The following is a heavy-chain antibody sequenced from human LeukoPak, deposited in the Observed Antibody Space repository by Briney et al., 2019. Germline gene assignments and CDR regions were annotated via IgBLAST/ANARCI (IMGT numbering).Heavy chain of an antibody. Sequence: GGSLRLSCAASGFTFDNYAMSWVRQAPGKGLEWVSTVSGSGGRRTYYADSVKGRFTISRGNSKNTLYLQMNSLRVEDTAVYYCAKGYGYGAYYYYGIDVWGQGTTVTVSS. V-gene: IGHV3-23*01. D-gene: IGHD5-18*01. CDR3: AKGYGYGAYYYYGIDV. CDR1: GFTFDNYA. J-gene: IGHJ6*02. CDR2: VSGSGGRRT.